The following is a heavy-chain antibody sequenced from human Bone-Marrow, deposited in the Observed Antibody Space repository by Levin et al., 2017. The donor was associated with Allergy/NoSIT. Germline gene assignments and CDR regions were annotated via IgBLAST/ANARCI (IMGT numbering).Heavy chain of an antibody. J-gene: IGHJ6*03. CDR2: INPNSAGI. V-gene: IGHV1-2*06. CDR1: GYIFIDFY. D-gene: IGHD2-15*01. Sequence: ASVKVSCKASGYIFIDFYMHWVRQAPGQGLEWVGRINPNSAGINYAQKFQGRVAMTRDTSISTVYMELSRLRSDDTAVYYCARRGPSASNSLRGYYYMDVWGEGTTVTVSS. CDR3: ARRGPSASNSLRGYYYMDV.